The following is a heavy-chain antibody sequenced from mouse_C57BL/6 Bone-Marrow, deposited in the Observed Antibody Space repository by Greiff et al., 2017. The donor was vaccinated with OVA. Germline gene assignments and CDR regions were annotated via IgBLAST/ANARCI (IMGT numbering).Heavy chain of an antibody. CDR2: INPNYGTT. D-gene: IGHD1-1*01. J-gene: IGHJ1*03. CDR1: GYSFTDYN. V-gene: IGHV1-39*01. CDR3: ARKFITTVVRYFDV. Sequence: SGPELVKPGASVKISCKASGYSFTDYNMNWVKQSNGKSLEWIGVINPNYGTTSYNQKFKGKATLTVDQSSSTAYMQLNSLTSEDSAVYYCARKFITTVVRYFDVWGTGTTVTVSS.